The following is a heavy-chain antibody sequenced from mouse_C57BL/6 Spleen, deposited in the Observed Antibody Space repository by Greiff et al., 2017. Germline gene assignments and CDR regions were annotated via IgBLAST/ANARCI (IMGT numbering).Heavy chain of an antibody. Sequence: EVKLVESEGGLVQPGSSMKLSCTASGFTFSDYYMAWVRQVPEKGLEWVANINYDGSSTYYLDSLKSRFIISRDNAKNILYLQMSSLKSEDTATYYCAREGNQYYLDYWGQGTTLTVSS. CDR2: INYDGSST. CDR1: GFTFSDYY. CDR3: AREGNQYYLDY. V-gene: IGHV5-16*01. J-gene: IGHJ2*01. D-gene: IGHD2-1*01.